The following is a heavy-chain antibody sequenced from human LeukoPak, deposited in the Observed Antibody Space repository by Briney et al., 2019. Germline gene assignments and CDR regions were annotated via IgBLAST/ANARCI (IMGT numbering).Heavy chain of an antibody. V-gene: IGHV3-30*02. Sequence: GGSLRLSCAASGFTFSSYGMHWVRQAPGKGLEWVAFIRYDGSNKYYADSVKGRFTISRDNSKNTLYLQMNSLRAEDTAVYYCAKLYPTYYYDSSGYSDAFDIWGQGTMVTVSS. D-gene: IGHD3-22*01. J-gene: IGHJ3*02. CDR1: GFTFSSYG. CDR3: AKLYPTYYYDSSGYSDAFDI. CDR2: IRYDGSNK.